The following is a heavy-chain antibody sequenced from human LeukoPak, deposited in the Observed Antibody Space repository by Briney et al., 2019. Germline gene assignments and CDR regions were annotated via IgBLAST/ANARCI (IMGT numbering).Heavy chain of an antibody. Sequence: SQTLSLTCAISGDSVSSNSATWNWIRQSPSRDLEWLGRTYYRSKWYNDYAESVKSRITINPDTSNNQFSLQLISVTPEDTAVYYCARDGVSWYYFDFWGQGTLVTVSS. CDR3: ARDGVSWYYFDF. J-gene: IGHJ4*02. D-gene: IGHD6-13*01. V-gene: IGHV6-1*01. CDR1: GDSVSSNSAT. CDR2: TYYRSKWYN.